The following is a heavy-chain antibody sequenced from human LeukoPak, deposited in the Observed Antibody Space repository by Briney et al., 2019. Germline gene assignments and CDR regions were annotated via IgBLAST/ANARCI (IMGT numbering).Heavy chain of an antibody. CDR1: GFTFSRYE. V-gene: IGHV3-48*03. J-gene: IGHJ4*02. CDR3: ARNPDYDFWSGYYSGPDY. D-gene: IGHD3-3*01. CDR2: ISSSGSTI. Sequence: GGSLRLSCAASGFTFSRYEMNWVRQAPGKGLEWVSYISSSGSTIYYADSVKGRFTISRDNAKNSLYLQMNSLRAEDTAVYYCARNPDYDFWSGYYSGPDYWGQGTLVTVSS.